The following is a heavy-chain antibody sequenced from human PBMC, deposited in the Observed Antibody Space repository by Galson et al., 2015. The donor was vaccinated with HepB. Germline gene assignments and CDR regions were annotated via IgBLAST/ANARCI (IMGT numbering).Heavy chain of an antibody. Sequence: SLRLSCAASGFTFSSYWMSWVRQAPGKGLEWVANIKQDGSEKYYVDSVKGRFTISRDNAKNSLYLQMNSLRAEDTAVYYCARDYRGRIGMPNYWGQGTLVTVSS. J-gene: IGHJ4*02. D-gene: IGHD1-26*01. CDR2: IKQDGSEK. CDR3: ARDYRGRIGMPNY. V-gene: IGHV3-7*03. CDR1: GFTFSSYW.